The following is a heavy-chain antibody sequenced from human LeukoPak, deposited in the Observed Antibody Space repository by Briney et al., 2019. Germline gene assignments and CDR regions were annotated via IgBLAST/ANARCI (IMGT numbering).Heavy chain of an antibody. J-gene: IGHJ1*01. D-gene: IGHD2-15*01. CDR3: VCSGGSCFASY. CDR1: GFTFSSYW. CDR2: INSDGSST. Sequence: GGSLRLSCAASGFTFSSYWMHWVRQAPGKGLVWVSRINSDGSSTSYADSVKGRFTISRDNAKNTLYLQMNSLRAEDTAVYYCVCSGGSCFASYWGQGTLVTVSS. V-gene: IGHV3-74*01.